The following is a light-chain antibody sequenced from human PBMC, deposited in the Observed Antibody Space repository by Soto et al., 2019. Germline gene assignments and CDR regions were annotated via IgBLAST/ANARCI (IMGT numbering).Light chain of an antibody. Sequence: EIVMTQSPATLSVSPGARCTLSCRARRSVGSDLVWYRQKPGPAPRLLIYGASNRATGVPDRFSASGSGTDFPLTISRLEPEDFAVYYCQQYGSSGTFGQGTKVDIK. CDR2: GAS. CDR3: QQYGSSGT. V-gene: IGKV3-20*01. J-gene: IGKJ1*01. CDR1: RSVGSD.